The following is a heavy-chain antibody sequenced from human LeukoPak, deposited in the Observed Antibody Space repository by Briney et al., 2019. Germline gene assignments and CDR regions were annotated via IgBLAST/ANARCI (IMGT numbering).Heavy chain of an antibody. V-gene: IGHV4-30-4*08. CDR2: IYYSGST. Sequence: SSETLSLTCTVSDGSISSGDYYWSWIRQPPGKGLEWIGYIYYSGSTYYNPSLKSRVTISVDTSKNQFSLKLSSVTAADTAVYYCARDRRAIAVAGHFDYWGQGTLVTVSS. D-gene: IGHD6-19*01. CDR3: ARDRRAIAVAGHFDY. CDR1: DGSISSGDYY. J-gene: IGHJ4*02.